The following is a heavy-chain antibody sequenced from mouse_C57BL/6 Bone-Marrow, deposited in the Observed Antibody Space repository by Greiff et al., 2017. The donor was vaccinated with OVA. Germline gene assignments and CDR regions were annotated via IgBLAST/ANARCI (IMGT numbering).Heavy chain of an antibody. V-gene: IGHV1-53*01. CDR2: INPSNGGT. CDR3: ARSIITTVVATRYFDV. D-gene: IGHD1-1*01. Sequence: QVQLQQPGTELVKPGASVKLSCKASGYTFTSYWMHWVKQRPGQGLEWIGNINPSNGGTNYNEKFKSKATLTVDKSSSTAYMQLSSLTSEDSAVYYCARSIITTVVATRYFDVWGTGTTVTVSS. J-gene: IGHJ1*03. CDR1: GYTFTSYW.